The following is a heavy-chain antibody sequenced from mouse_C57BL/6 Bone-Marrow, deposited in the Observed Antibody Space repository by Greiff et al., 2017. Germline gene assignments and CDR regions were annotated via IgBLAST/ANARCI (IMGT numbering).Heavy chain of an antibody. CDR3: ARSGGSWNSNYDAMDY. CDR1: GYAFTNYL. Sequence: VQLQQSGAELVRPGTSVKVSCKASGYAFTNYLIEWVKQRPGQGLEWIGVINPGSGGTNYNEKFKGKATLTADKSSSTAYMQLSSLTSEDSAVYFCARSGGSWNSNYDAMDYWGQGTSVTVSS. D-gene: IGHD2-5*01. CDR2: INPGSGGT. J-gene: IGHJ4*01. V-gene: IGHV1-54*01.